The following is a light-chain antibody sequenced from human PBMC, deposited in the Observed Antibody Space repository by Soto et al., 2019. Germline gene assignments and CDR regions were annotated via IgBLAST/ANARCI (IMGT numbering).Light chain of an antibody. V-gene: IGKV1-33*01. J-gene: IGKJ5*01. Sequence: DVQMKLSPSSVSSTEVDRVTITCQASQDMSNEVNWEQQKPGKAPKVLIYDASNLETGVPSRFSGSGSGTDFTFNISSLQPEDIATYYCQLYDNLPITFGEGTRLAIK. CDR1: QDMSNE. CDR2: DAS. CDR3: QLYDNLPIT.